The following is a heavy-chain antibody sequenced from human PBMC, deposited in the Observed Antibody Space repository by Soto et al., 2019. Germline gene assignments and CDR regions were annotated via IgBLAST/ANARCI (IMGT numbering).Heavy chain of an antibody. D-gene: IGHD5-12*01. CDR1: CGSISSLY. V-gene: IGHV4-59*01. CDR2: IFYSGRT. CDR3: ARVREYIGYGNAFDI. Sequence: QVQLQESGPGLVKPSETLSLTCTVSCGSISSLYWHWVRQPPGKVLEWIGSIFYSGRTTYNPSLKSRVTVTVATSKAQFSLKLTSVTAADTAAYYCARVREYIGYGNAFDIWGQGRMVTVSS. J-gene: IGHJ3*02.